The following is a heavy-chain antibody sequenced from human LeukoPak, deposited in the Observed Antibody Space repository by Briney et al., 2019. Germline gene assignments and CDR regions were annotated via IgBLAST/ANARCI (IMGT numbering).Heavy chain of an antibody. CDR3: ARVTLPPSSGSYYNVPIPYYYGMDV. CDR1: GGTFSSYA. D-gene: IGHD3-10*01. CDR2: IIPIFGTA. Sequence: SVKVSCKASGGTFSSYAISWVRQAPGQGLEWMGGIIPIFGTANYAQKFQGRVTITADESTSTAYMELSSLRSEDTAVYYCARVTLPPSSGSYYNVPIPYYYGMDVWGQGTTVTVSS. V-gene: IGHV1-69*13. J-gene: IGHJ6*02.